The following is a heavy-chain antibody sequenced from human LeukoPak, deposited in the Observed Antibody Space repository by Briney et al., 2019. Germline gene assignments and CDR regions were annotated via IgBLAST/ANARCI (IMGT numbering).Heavy chain of an antibody. CDR3: AVRIVGATREVDH. J-gene: IGHJ4*02. CDR1: GFTFSNYV. Sequence: PGGSLRLPCAASGFTFSNYVMHWIRQPPGKGLEWIGYIYYSGSTNYNPSLKSRVTISVDTSKNQFSLKLSSVTAADTAVYYCAVRIVGATREVDHWGQGTLVTVSS. CDR2: IYYSGST. D-gene: IGHD1-26*01. V-gene: IGHV4-59*01.